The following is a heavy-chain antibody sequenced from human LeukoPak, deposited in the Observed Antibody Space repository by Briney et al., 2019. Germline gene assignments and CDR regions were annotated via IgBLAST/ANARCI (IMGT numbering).Heavy chain of an antibody. D-gene: IGHD3-3*02. CDR1: DYAITSDYY. V-gene: IGHV4-38-2*01. Sequence: SETLSLTCAVSDYAITSDYYWGWFRQPPRKGLEWIASLYHSGTTYYNPSLKSRVTTSVDTSKNQFSLKLTSVTAADTAVYYCATKHFWSDNSSYYFDSWGQGTLVSVSS. CDR3: ATKHFWSDNSSYYFDS. J-gene: IGHJ4*02. CDR2: LYHSGTT.